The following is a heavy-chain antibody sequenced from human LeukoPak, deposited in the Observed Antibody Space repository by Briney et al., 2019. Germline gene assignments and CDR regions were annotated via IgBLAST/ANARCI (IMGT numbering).Heavy chain of an antibody. D-gene: IGHD3-10*01. Sequence: ASVKVSCKTSGYTFTDNYIFWVRQAPGEGPEWMGWINPRSGSTDYAQKFQGRATLTSDTSISTVYLELTRLKSDDTAVYYCARGATYYASGTFYPWGQGTLVTVPS. CDR1: GYTFTDNY. J-gene: IGHJ5*02. V-gene: IGHV1-2*02. CDR3: ARGATYYASGTFYP. CDR2: INPRSGST.